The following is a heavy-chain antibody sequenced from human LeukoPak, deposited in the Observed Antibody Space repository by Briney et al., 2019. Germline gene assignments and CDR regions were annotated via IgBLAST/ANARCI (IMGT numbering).Heavy chain of an antibody. D-gene: IGHD3-10*01. J-gene: IGHJ4*02. V-gene: IGHV3-30*18. Sequence: GGSLRLSCAASGFTFSSYGMHWVRQAPGKGLEWVAVISYDGSNKYYADSVKGRFTISRDDSKNTLYLQMTSLRAEDTAVYYCAKGYYGSGSYLDYWGQGTLVTVSS. CDR3: AKGYYGSGSYLDY. CDR2: ISYDGSNK. CDR1: GFTFSSYG.